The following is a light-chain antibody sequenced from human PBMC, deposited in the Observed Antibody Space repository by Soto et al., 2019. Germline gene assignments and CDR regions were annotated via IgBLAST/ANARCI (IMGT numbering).Light chain of an antibody. CDR3: CSYAGSSYV. V-gene: IGLV2-23*02. CDR1: SSDVGTYNL. Sequence: SVLTQPASVSGSPGHSITISCTGSSSDVGTYNLVSWYQQHPGEAPKLMIYEVTKRPSGVSYRFSGSKSGNTASLTISGLQAEDEADYYCCSYAGSSYVFGTGTKVTVL. J-gene: IGLJ1*01. CDR2: EVT.